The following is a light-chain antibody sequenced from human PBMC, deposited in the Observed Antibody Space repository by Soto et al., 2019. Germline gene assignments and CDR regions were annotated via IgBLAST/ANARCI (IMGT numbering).Light chain of an antibody. CDR3: QAWDRSNEV. CDR1: KLGDKY. Sequence: SYELTQPPSVSVSPGQTASITCSGDKLGDKYACWYQQKPGQSPVLVIYQDSKRPSGIPERFSGSNSGNTATLTISGTQAMDAADYYCQAWDRSNEVFGTGTKVTVL. V-gene: IGLV3-1*01. CDR2: QDS. J-gene: IGLJ1*01.